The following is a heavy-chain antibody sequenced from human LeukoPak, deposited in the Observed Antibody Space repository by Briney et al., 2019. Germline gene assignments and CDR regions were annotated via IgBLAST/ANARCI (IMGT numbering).Heavy chain of an antibody. Sequence: SVKVSCKASGGTFSSYAISWVRQAPGQGLEWMGGIIPIFGTANYAQKFQGRVTITTDESTITAYMELSSLRSEDTAVYYCSRDSYDSSGYFSQDAFDIWGQGTMVTVSS. CDR1: GGTFSSYA. D-gene: IGHD3-22*01. CDR2: IIPIFGTA. CDR3: SRDSYDSSGYFSQDAFDI. V-gene: IGHV1-69*05. J-gene: IGHJ3*02.